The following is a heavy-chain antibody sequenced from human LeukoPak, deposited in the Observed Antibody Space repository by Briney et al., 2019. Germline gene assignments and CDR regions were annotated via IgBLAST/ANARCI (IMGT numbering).Heavy chain of an antibody. CDR3: ARARGTFSLDAFDI. V-gene: IGHV4-59*12. CDR2: IYYTGST. D-gene: IGHD3-16*01. CDR1: GRSISSFY. J-gene: IGHJ3*02. Sequence: SETLSLTCTVSGRSISSFYWSWIRQPPGQGLEWLGYIYYTGSTNYNPSLKSRVTISVDTSKNQFSLKLSSVTAADTAVYYCARARGTFSLDAFDIWGQGTMVTVSS.